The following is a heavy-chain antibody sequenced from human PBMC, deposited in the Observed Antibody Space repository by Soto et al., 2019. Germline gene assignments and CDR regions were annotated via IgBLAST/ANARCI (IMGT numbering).Heavy chain of an antibody. Sequence: SETLSLICTVSGGSISSGGYYWSWIRQHPGKGLEWIGYIYYSGSTYYNPSLKSRVTISVDTSKNQFSLKLSSVTAADTAVYYCARVPKLVVPAATYFDYWGQGTLVTVSS. CDR3: ARVPKLVVPAATYFDY. CDR2: IYYSGST. J-gene: IGHJ4*02. CDR1: GGSISSGGYY. D-gene: IGHD2-2*01. V-gene: IGHV4-31*03.